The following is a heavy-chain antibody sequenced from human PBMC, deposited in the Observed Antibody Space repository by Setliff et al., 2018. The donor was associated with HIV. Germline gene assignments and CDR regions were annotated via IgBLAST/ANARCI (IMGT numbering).Heavy chain of an antibody. D-gene: IGHD3-10*01. CDR1: GHTFTNYD. V-gene: IGHV1-8*01. CDR3: ARGKGVGGVIITGGLDV. CDR2: MNPNSGVS. Sequence: PGPSVKVSCKSPGHTFTNYDIHWMRRAPGQGLEWMGWMNPNSGVSGYALKFHDRVTMTRDTSITTLYMELSSLTSEDTAVYYCARGKGVGGVIITGGLDVWGQGTTVTVSS. J-gene: IGHJ6*02.